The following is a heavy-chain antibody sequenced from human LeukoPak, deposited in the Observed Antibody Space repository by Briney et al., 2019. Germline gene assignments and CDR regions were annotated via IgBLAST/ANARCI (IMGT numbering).Heavy chain of an antibody. CDR3: ARIAYSGSYSYYFDY. D-gene: IGHD1-26*01. J-gene: IGHJ4*02. CDR2: IDWDDDK. V-gene: IGHV2-70*11. Sequence: SGPTLVNPTQTLTLTCTFSGFSLSTSGICVSWIRQPPGKALEWLARIDWDDDKYYSTSLKTRLTISKDTSKNQVVLTMTNMDPVDTATYYCARIAYSGSYSYYFDYWGQGTLVTVSS. CDR1: GFSLSTSGIC.